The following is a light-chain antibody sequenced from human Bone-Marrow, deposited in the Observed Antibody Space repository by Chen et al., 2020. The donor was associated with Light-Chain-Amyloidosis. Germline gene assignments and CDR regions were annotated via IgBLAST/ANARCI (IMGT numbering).Light chain of an antibody. J-gene: IGLJ2*01. CDR1: DLPTKY. CDR3: QSADSSGTYEVI. V-gene: IGLV3-25*03. Sequence: SYELTQPPSVSVSPGQTARITCSGDDLPTKYAYWYQQKPGQAPGLVIHRDTERPSGISVRFSGSSEGTTATLTISGVQAEDEADYHCQSADSSGTYEVIFGGGTKLTVL. CDR2: RDT.